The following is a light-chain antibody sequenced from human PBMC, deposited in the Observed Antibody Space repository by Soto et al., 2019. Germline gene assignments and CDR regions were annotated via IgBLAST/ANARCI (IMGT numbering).Light chain of an antibody. V-gene: IGKV1-16*01. CDR3: QQYNSYPLT. J-gene: IGKJ5*01. CDR1: QGVSNY. CDR2: VAS. Sequence: DNQMTQSPSSLSASVGDRVTITCRASQGVSNYLVWFQQKPGKAPKSLISVASSLQDGVPSRFSGGGSGTDFTLTISSLQPEDFATYYCQQYNSYPLTFGQGTRLEIK.